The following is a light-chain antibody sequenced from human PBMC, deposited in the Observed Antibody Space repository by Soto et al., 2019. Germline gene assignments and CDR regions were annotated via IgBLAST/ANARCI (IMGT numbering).Light chain of an antibody. CDR2: GAS. J-gene: IGKJ2*01. CDR3: QQYGSSPLLYT. Sequence: EIVLTQSPGTLSLSPGERATLSCRASQSVSSSYLAWYQQKPGQAPRLLIYGASSRATGIPDRFSGSGSGTAFTLTINRLEPEDFAVYYCQQYGSSPLLYTFGQGTKLEIK. CDR1: QSVSSSY. V-gene: IGKV3-20*01.